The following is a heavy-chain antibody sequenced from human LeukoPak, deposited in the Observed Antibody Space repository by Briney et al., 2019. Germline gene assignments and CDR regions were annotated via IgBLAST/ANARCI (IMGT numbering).Heavy chain of an antibody. D-gene: IGHD4-17*01. CDR1: GFTFDDYG. Sequence: PGGSVRLSCTASGFTFDDYGMSWVRQAPGKGLEWVSGINWNGGSVGYGDSVKGRFTISRDNAKKSLYLQMNSLRAEDTALYYCARGPDYGDSGSRFVLWGQGTLLTVSS. CDR3: ARGPDYGDSGSRFVL. J-gene: IGHJ4*02. V-gene: IGHV3-20*04. CDR2: INWNGGSV.